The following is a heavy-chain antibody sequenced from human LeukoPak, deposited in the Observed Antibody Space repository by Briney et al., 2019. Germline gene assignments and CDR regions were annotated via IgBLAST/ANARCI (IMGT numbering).Heavy chain of an antibody. Sequence: PSETLSLTCTVSGVFISSTSYYWGWIRQPPGEGLEWIGSISYSGSTNYNPSLKSRVTISVDTSKNQFSLKLSSVTAADTAVYYCARDSTTWGGIGYYYYYMDVWGKGTTVTISS. CDR3: ARDSTTWGGIGYYYYYMDV. V-gene: IGHV4-39*07. J-gene: IGHJ6*03. D-gene: IGHD5/OR15-5a*01. CDR2: ISYSGST. CDR1: GVFISSTSYY.